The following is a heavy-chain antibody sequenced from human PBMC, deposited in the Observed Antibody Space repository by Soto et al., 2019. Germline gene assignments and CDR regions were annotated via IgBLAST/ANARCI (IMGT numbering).Heavy chain of an antibody. V-gene: IGHV3-23*01. Sequence: GGSLRLSCAASGFTFSSYAISWGRQAPGKGLEWVSAISGSGGSTYYADSVKGRFTISRDNSKNTLYLQMNSLRAEDTAVYYCAKDWAGTAVADGDAFDIWGQGTMVTVSS. CDR3: AKDWAGTAVADGDAFDI. CDR1: GFTFSSYA. J-gene: IGHJ3*02. CDR2: ISGSGGST. D-gene: IGHD6-19*01.